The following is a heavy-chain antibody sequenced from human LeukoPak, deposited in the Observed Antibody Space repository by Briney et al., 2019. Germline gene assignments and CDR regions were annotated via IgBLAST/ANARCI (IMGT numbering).Heavy chain of an antibody. V-gene: IGHV3-15*01. CDR3: TTATVVWGVSAY. D-gene: IGHD3-10*01. J-gene: IGHJ4*02. CDR1: GFSVTNGG. CDR2: IKDRTDGGTT. Sequence: WGSLRLSCSASGFSVTNGGMSWVRQAPGKGLEWGGPIKDRTDGGTTADAAPVKGRFTISREDSKNTVYLEMNSLKTEDTAVYFCTTATVVWGVSAYWGQGTLVTVSS.